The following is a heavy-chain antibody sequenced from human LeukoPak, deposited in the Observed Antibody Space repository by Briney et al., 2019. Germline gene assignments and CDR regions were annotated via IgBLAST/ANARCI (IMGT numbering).Heavy chain of an antibody. CDR3: ARFSDQIAIFGVVNYYLGD. CDR2: ISHSGST. CDR1: GGSITSYY. J-gene: IGHJ4*02. V-gene: IGHV4-59*01. D-gene: IGHD3-3*02. Sequence: SETLSLTCAVSGGSITSYYWSWIRQSPGKGLEWIGYISHSGSTNYNPSLKSRVTISIDTSKNQFSPKLTSVTAADTAVYYCARFSDQIAIFGVVNYYLGDWGQGTLVTVSS.